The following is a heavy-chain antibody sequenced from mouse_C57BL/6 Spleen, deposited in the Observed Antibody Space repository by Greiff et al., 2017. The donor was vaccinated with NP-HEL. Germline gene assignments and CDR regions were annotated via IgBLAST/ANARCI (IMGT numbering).Heavy chain of an antibody. J-gene: IGHJ3*01. V-gene: IGHV3-6*01. CDR2: ISYDGSN. Sequence: EVQLQESGPGLVKPSQSLSLTCSVTGYSITSGYYWNWIRQFPGNKLEWMGYISYDGSNNYNPSLKNRISITRDTSKNQFFLKLNSVTTEDTATYYCARFDYDEGFAYWGQGTLVTVSA. CDR3: ARFDYDEGFAY. D-gene: IGHD2-4*01. CDR1: GYSITSGYY.